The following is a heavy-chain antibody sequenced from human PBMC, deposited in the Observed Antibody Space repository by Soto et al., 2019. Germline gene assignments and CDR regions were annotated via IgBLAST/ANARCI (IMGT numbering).Heavy chain of an antibody. Sequence: ASVKVSCKASGYTFTSYGISWVRQAPGQGLEWMGWISAYNGNTNYAQKLQGRVTMTTDTSTSTAYMELRSLRSDDTAVYYCARISCKGGSCYFDFDHWGQGTLVTVSS. CDR1: GYTFTSYG. V-gene: IGHV1-18*04. CDR2: ISAYNGNT. J-gene: IGHJ4*02. D-gene: IGHD2-15*01. CDR3: ARISCKGGSCYFDFDH.